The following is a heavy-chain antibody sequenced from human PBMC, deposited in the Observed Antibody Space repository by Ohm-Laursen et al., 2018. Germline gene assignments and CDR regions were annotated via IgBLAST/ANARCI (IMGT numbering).Heavy chain of an antibody. J-gene: IGHJ4*02. CDR3: ARDRRRWLPDY. CDR1: GFTFSDFY. Sequence: SLRLSCTASGFTFSDFYMGWIRQAPGKGLEWVSYITSSGSTIYYADSVKGRFTISRDNAQNSLSLQMNSLRAEDTAVYYCARDRRRWLPDYWGQGTLVSVSS. CDR2: ITSSGSTI. V-gene: IGHV3-11*04. D-gene: IGHD5-24*01.